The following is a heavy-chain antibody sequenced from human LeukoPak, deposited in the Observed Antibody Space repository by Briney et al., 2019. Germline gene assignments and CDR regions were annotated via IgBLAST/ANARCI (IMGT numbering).Heavy chain of an antibody. V-gene: IGHV3-21*05. J-gene: IGHJ4*02. CDR3: ARDTYGSGSYYNSPLDY. Sequence: PGGPLRLSCAASGFIFSSYSMNWVRQAPGKGLEGVSYISSRGSYIYYADSVKGRFTISRDNAKNSLYLHLNSQRAEDTAVYYCARDTYGSGSYYNSPLDYWGQGTLVTVSS. CDR1: GFIFSSYS. CDR2: ISSRGSYI. D-gene: IGHD3-10*01.